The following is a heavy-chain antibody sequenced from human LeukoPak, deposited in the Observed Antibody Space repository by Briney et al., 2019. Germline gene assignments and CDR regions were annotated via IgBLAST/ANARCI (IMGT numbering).Heavy chain of an antibody. Sequence: SETLSLTCTVSGGSISSHYWSWIRQPPGKGLEWIGYIYYSGSTNYNPSLKSRVTISVDTSKNQFSLTLSSVTAADTAVYYCAADRSIVGATPRIPGVYFDYWGQGTLVTVSS. CDR1: GGSISSHY. CDR2: IYYSGST. J-gene: IGHJ4*02. D-gene: IGHD1-26*01. V-gene: IGHV4-59*11. CDR3: AADRSIVGATPRIPGVYFDY.